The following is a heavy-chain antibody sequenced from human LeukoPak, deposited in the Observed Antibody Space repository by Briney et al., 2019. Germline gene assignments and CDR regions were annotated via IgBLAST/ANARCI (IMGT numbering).Heavy chain of an antibody. V-gene: IGHV1-69*04. Sequence: SVKVSCKASGGTFSSYAISWVRQAPGQGLEWMGRIIPIFGIATYAQKFQGRVTITADKSTSTAYMELSSLRSEDTAVYYCARGTSSRETWYFDLWGRGILVTVSS. CDR3: ARGTSSRETWYFDL. CDR2: IIPIFGIA. D-gene: IGHD6-13*01. J-gene: IGHJ2*01. CDR1: GGTFSSYA.